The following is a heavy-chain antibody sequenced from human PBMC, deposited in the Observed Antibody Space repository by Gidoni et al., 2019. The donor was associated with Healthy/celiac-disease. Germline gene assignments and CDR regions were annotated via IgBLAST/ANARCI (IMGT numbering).Heavy chain of an antibody. D-gene: IGHD3-16*01. CDR2: ISGSGGST. CDR3: AKVGGKGLYYYYGMDV. V-gene: IGHV3-23*01. J-gene: IGHJ6*02. Sequence: EVQLLESGGGLVQPGGSLRLSCAASGFTFSSYAMSWVRQAPGKGLEWVSAISGSGGSTYYADSVKGRFTISRDNSKNTLYLQMNSLRAEDTAVYYCAKVGGKGLYYYYGMDVWGQGTTVTVSS. CDR1: GFTFSSYA.